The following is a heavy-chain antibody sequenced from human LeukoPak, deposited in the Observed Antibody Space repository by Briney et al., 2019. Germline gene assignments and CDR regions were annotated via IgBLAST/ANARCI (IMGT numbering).Heavy chain of an antibody. J-gene: IGHJ4*02. CDR1: GGSISSGSYY. D-gene: IGHD6-13*01. Sequence: SETLSLTCTVSGGSISSGSYYWSWIRQPAGKGLEWIGRIYISGSTNYNPSLKSRVTISVDTSKNQFSLKLSSVTAADAAVYFCARENDSSSWYYFDYWGQGTLVTVSS. CDR3: ARENDSSSWYYFDY. V-gene: IGHV4-61*02. CDR2: IYISGST.